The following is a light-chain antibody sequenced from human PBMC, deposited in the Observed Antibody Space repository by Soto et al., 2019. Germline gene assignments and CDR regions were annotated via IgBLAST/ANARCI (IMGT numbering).Light chain of an antibody. CDR3: QTWGAGIRV. J-gene: IGLJ2*01. V-gene: IGLV4-69*01. CDR2: LNSDGSH. CDR1: SGHSNYA. Sequence: QLVLTQSPSASASLGASVKLTCTLSSGHSNYAIAWHQQQPEKGPRYLMKLNSDGSHTKGDGIPDRFSGSSSGAERYLTISSLQSEDEAAYYCQTWGAGIRVFGGGTKVTVL.